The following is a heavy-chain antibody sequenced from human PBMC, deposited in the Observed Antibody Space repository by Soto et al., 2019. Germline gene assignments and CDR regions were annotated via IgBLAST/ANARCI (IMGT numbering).Heavy chain of an antibody. D-gene: IGHD3-22*01. CDR2: ISSSGSTI. Sequence: SEGSLRLSCAASGFTFSSYEMNWVRQAPGKGLEWVPYISSSGSTIYYADSVKGRFTISRDNAKNSLYLQMNSLRAEDTAVYYCARGLITMIVVAHDAFDIWGQGTMVTVSS. J-gene: IGHJ3*02. CDR3: ARGLITMIVVAHDAFDI. CDR1: GFTFSSYE. V-gene: IGHV3-48*03.